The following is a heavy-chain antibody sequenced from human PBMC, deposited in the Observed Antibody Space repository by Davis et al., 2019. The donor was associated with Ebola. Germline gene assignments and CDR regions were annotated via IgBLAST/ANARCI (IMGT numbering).Heavy chain of an antibody. V-gene: IGHV3-48*01. J-gene: IGHJ4*02. CDR2: ISSSSSTI. D-gene: IGHD1-1*01. Sequence: GESLKISCAASGFTFSSYSMNWVRQAPGKGLEWVSYISSSSSTIYYADSVKGRFTISRDNAKNSLYLQMNSLRAEDTAVYYCARLRGSLYLHYWGQGTLVSVSS. CDR1: GFTFSSYS. CDR3: ARLRGSLYLHY.